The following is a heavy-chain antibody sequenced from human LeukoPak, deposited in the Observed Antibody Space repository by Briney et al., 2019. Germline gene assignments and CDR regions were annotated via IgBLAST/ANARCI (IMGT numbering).Heavy chain of an antibody. V-gene: IGHV3-21*01. CDR3: AIIRLGPHDY. CDR2: ISSSSSYI. D-gene: IGHD3-9*01. Sequence: GRSLRLSCAASGFTFSSYSMNWVRQAPGKGLEWVSSISSSSSYIYYADSVKGRFTISRDTAKNSLYLQMNSLRAEDTAVYYCAIIRLGPHDYWGQGTLVTVSS. CDR1: GFTFSSYS. J-gene: IGHJ4*02.